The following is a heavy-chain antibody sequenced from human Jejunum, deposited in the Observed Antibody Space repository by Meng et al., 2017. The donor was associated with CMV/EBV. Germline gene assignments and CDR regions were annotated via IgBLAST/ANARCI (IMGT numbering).Heavy chain of an antibody. Sequence: SGPGLVQTWRSPAFICTGPGGSIKHYHWNWIRHSAGKGLEWIGRIYTSGSTNYHPSLPSRVTMSVDTSKNQFSLKLTSVTAADTAVYYCARGYSSDWYDYWGQGALVTVSS. CDR2: IYTSGST. D-gene: IGHD6-19*01. J-gene: IGHJ4*02. V-gene: IGHV4-4*07. CDR1: GGSIKHYH. CDR3: ARGYSSDWYDY.